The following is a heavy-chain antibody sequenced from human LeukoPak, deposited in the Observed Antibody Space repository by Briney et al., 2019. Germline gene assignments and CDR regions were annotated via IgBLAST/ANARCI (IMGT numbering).Heavy chain of an antibody. Sequence: PGGSLRLSCAASGFTFSSYAMSWVRQAPGKGLEWVSAISGSGSSTYYADSVKGRFTISRDNSKNTLYLQMNSLRAEDTAVYYYAKFLPTHIVVANYYFDYWGQGTLVTVSS. CDR1: GFTFSSYA. D-gene: IGHD2-21*01. J-gene: IGHJ4*02. V-gene: IGHV3-23*01. CDR2: ISGSGSST. CDR3: AKFLPTHIVVANYYFDY.